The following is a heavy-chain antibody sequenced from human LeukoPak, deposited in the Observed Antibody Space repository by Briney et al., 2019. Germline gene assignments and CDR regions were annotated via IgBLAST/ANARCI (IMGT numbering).Heavy chain of an antibody. CDR3: ARDSYAGVTGDY. CDR1: GYTFTSYY. Sequence: ASVKVSCKASGYTFTSYYIHWVRQAPGQGLEWVGIINPSSGSTTYAQKFQDRVTVTRDTSTRTVYMELRSLRSEDTAVYYCARDSYAGVTGDYWGQGTLVTVSS. D-gene: IGHD3-10*01. V-gene: IGHV1-46*01. CDR2: INPSSGST. J-gene: IGHJ4*02.